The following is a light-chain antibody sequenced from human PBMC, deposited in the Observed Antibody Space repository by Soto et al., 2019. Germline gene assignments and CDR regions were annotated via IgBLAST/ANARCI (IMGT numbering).Light chain of an antibody. J-gene: IGLJ1*01. CDR3: ISYKTDDTFV. Sequence: QSVLTQPASVSGSPGQSITISCAGTRSDIGASNSVSWYQHLLGRPPTLIIYEATNRPSGVSERFSGSKTGDTASLTISGLQADDEAEYFCISYKTDDTFVFGSGTKLTVL. CDR1: RSDIGASNS. CDR2: EAT. V-gene: IGLV2-14*01.